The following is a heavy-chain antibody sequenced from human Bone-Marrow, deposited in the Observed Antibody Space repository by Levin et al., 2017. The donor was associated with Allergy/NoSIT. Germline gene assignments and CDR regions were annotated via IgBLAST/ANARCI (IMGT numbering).Heavy chain of an antibody. CDR2: IYSSGTT. D-gene: IGHD1-26*01. Sequence: NSSETLSLTCNVSGGSIVSYYWSWIRQPAGKGLEWIGRIYSSGTTNYNPSLKGRVTMSVDTSKNQFSLKLSSVTVADTAVYYCARFYGGSRVSGIDWGQGTLVTVSP. V-gene: IGHV4-4*07. CDR1: GGSIVSYY. J-gene: IGHJ4*02. CDR3: ARFYGGSRVSGID.